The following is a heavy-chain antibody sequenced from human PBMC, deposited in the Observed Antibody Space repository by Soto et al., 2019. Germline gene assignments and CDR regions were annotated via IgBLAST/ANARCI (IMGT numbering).Heavy chain of an antibody. J-gene: IGHJ5*02. CDR1: NGSITSGNW. V-gene: IGHV4-4*02. CDR2: IYQIGSR. Sequence: QVQLQESGPGLVKPSGTLSLTCAVSNGSITSGNWWSWVRQPPGKGLEWIGDIYQIGSRNYNPSLRSRVIISVDKSKNNFSLSLSSVTAADTAVYFCARVWGALAPIAGWFGPWGRGILVTVSS. D-gene: IGHD3-16*01. CDR3: ARVWGALAPIAGWFGP.